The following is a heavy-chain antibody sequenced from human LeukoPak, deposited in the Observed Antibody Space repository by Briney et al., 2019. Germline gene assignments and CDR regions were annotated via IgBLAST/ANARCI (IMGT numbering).Heavy chain of an antibody. CDR1: GSTFSSYG. V-gene: IGHV3-30*18. CDR3: AKDASGSEIDY. J-gene: IGHJ4*02. D-gene: IGHD1-26*01. Sequence: GGSLRLSCAASGSTFSSYGMHWVRQAPGKGLEWVAVISYDGSNKYYADSVKGRFTISRDNSKNTLYLQMNSLRAEDTAVYYCAKDASGSEIDYWGQGTLVTVSS. CDR2: ISYDGSNK.